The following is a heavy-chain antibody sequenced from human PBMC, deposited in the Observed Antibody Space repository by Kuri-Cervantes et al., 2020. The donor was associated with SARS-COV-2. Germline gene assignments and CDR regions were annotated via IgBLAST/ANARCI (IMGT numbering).Heavy chain of an antibody. Sequence: GESLKISCAASGFTFSSYGMHWVRQAPGKGLEWVAVIWYDGSNKYYADSVKGRFTISRDNSKNTLYLQMNSLRDEDTAVYYCAKDLGFGELLSGVVNDYWGQGTLVTVSS. CDR1: GFTFSSYG. J-gene: IGHJ4*02. CDR3: AKDLGFGELLSGVVNDY. D-gene: IGHD3-10*01. CDR2: IWYDGSNK. V-gene: IGHV3-33*06.